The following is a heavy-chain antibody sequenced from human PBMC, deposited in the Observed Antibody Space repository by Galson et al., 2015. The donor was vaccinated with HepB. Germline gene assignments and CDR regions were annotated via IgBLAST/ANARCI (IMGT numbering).Heavy chain of an antibody. Sequence: SLRLSCAVSGFTFNTYYMSWVRQAPGKGLEWVANIKHDGSERYYVDSVKGRFIISRDTAKNSVYLQMNSLRAEDTAVYYCARDLADRSWFDPWGQGTLVTVSS. CDR2: IKHDGSER. D-gene: IGHD3-22*01. CDR1: GFTFNTYY. J-gene: IGHJ5*02. CDR3: ARDLADRSWFDP. V-gene: IGHV3-7*03.